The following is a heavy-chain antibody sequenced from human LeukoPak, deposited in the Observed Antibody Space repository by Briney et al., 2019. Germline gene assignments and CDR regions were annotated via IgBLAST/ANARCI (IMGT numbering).Heavy chain of an antibody. D-gene: IGHD2-15*01. V-gene: IGHV3-7*01. CDR1: GFTFSSYW. CDR2: IKQDGSEK. CDR3: AREAGGSCYICDYYYYMDV. J-gene: IGHJ6*03. Sequence: GGSLRLSCAASGFTFSSYWMSWVRQAPGKGLEWVANIKQDGSEKYYVDSVKGRFTISRDNAKNSLYLQMNSLRAEDTAVYYCAREAGGSCYICDYYYYMDVWGKGTTVTVSS.